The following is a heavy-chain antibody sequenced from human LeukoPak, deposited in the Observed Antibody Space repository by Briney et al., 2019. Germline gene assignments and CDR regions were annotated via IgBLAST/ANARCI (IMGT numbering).Heavy chain of an antibody. J-gene: IGHJ6*04. CDR1: GDSISSRSYY. Sequence: SETLSLTCTVSGDSISSRSYYWGWIRQPPEKGLEWIGSIYHTGSTYYHPSLTSRVSILVDTSKNHFSLKLSSVIAADTAVYYCARHRGSSSLDVWGKGATVTVSS. V-gene: IGHV4-39*01. CDR3: ARHRGSSSLDV. CDR2: IYHTGST.